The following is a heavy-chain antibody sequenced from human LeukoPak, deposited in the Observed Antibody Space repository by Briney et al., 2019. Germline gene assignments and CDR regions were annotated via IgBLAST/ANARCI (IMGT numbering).Heavy chain of an antibody. V-gene: IGHV3-23*01. CDR1: GFTFSSYW. CDR3: AKFRVSSGWLAAYGY. Sequence: PGGSLRLSCAASGFTFSSYWMSWVRQAPGRGLEWVSAISGSGGSTYYADSVKGRFTISRDNSKNTLYLQMNSLRAEDTAVYYCAKFRVSSGWLAAYGYWGQGTLVTVSS. D-gene: IGHD6-19*01. CDR2: ISGSGGST. J-gene: IGHJ4*02.